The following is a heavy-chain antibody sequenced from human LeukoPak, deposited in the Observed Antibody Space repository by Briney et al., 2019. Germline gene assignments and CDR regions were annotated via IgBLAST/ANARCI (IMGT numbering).Heavy chain of an antibody. CDR2: ISGSGGST. CDR1: GFTFSSYA. V-gene: IGHV3-23*01. J-gene: IGHJ6*02. D-gene: IGHD3-22*01. Sequence: PGGSLRLSCAASGFTFSSYAMSWVRQAPGKGLEWGSAISGSGGSTYYADSVKGRFTISRDNSKNTLYLQMNSLRAEDTAVYYCAKPTKGEYYDSSGYYVGVAYYGMDVWGQGTTVTVSS. CDR3: AKPTKGEYYDSSGYYVGVAYYGMDV.